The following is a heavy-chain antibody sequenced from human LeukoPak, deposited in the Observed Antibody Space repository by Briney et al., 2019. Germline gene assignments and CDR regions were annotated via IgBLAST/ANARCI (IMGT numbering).Heavy chain of an antibody. J-gene: IGHJ4*02. V-gene: IGHV4-61*02. D-gene: IGHD3-22*01. CDR2: IYTSGST. CDR1: GGSISSGSYY. CDR3: ARERYYYDSSGYYACFDY. Sequence: SETLSLTCTVSGGSISSGSYYWSWIRQPAGKGLEWIGRIYTSGSTNYNPSLKSRVTMSVDTSKNQFSLKLSSVTAADTAVYYCARERYYYDSSGYYACFDYWGQGTLVTVSS.